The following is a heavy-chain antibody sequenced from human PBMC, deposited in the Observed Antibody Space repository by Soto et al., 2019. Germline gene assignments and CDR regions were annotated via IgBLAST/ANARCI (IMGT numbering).Heavy chain of an antibody. V-gene: IGHV3-64*04. Sequence: GGPLSLSCSASGFTFSSYAMHWVRQAPGKGLEYVSAISSNGGSTYYADFVKGRFTVSRDSSKSTLSLQMNSLRAEDTAVYYCARREAFMDVWGQGTTVTVSS. CDR2: ISSNGGST. J-gene: IGHJ6*02. D-gene: IGHD1-26*01. CDR1: GFTFSSYA. CDR3: ARREAFMDV.